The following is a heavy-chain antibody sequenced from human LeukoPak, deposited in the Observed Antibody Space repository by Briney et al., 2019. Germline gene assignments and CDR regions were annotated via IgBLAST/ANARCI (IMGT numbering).Heavy chain of an antibody. Sequence: SETLSLTCTVSGYSISSGYYWSWIRQPPGKGLEWIGEINHSGSTNYNPSLKSRVTISVDTSKNQFSLKLSSVTAADTAVYYCATGGLIAARYYYYYYMDVWGKGTTVTVSS. CDR3: ATGGLIAARYYYYYYMDV. V-gene: IGHV4-38-2*02. J-gene: IGHJ6*03. CDR2: INHSGST. D-gene: IGHD6-6*01. CDR1: GYSISSGYY.